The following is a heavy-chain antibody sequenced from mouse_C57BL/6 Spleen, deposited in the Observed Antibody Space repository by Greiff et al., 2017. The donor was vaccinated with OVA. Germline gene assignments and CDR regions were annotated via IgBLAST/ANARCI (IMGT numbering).Heavy chain of an antibody. J-gene: IGHJ4*01. CDR3: ARDRYYGSSYDYYAMDY. V-gene: IGHV5-4*01. CDR1: GFTFSSYA. Sequence: EVQLVESGGGLVKPGGSLKLSCAASGFTFSSYAMSWVRQTPEKRLEWVATISDGGSYTYYPDNVKGRFTISRDNAKNNLYLQMSHLKSEDTAMYYCARDRYYGSSYDYYAMDYWGQGTSVTVSS. D-gene: IGHD1-1*01. CDR2: ISDGGSYT.